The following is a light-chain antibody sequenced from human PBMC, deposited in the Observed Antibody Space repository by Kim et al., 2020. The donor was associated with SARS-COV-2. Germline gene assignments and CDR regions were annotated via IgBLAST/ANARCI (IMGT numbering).Light chain of an antibody. CDR2: GTS. Sequence: GERVTLSCGASQSVSSKLAWYHQKPGQAPRLLIYGTSTRATDIPARFSGSGSGTEFTLTISSLQSEDFAVYYCQQYNDWPYTFGQGTKLEIK. J-gene: IGKJ2*01. CDR3: QQYNDWPYT. V-gene: IGKV3-15*01. CDR1: QSVSSK.